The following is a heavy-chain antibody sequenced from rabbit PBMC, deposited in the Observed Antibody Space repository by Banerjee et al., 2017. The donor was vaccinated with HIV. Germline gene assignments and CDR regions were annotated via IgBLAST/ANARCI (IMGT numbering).Heavy chain of an antibody. V-gene: IGHV1S40*01. D-gene: IGHD6-1*01. Sequence: QSLEESGGGLVQPEGSLTLTCTASGFSFSSSYYMCWVRQAPGKGLEWIACIDAGSSGSTYSASWAKGRFTISKPSSTTVTLQMTSLTAADTATYFCARAGYWTYGGTTYPYDLWGQGTLVTVS. CDR1: GFSFSSSYY. CDR2: IDAGSSGST. J-gene: IGHJ4*01. CDR3: ARAGYWTYGGTTYPYDL.